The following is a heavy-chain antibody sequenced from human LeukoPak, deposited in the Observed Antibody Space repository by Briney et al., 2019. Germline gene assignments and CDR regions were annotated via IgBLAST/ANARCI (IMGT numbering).Heavy chain of an antibody. Sequence: HPGGSLRLSCAASGFTFSSYAMHWVRQAPGKGLEWVAVISYDGSNKYYADSVKGRFTISKDNSKNTLYLQMNSLRAEDTAVYYCARAHTVTADYWDQGTLVTVSS. D-gene: IGHD4-17*01. CDR3: ARAHTVTADY. CDR2: ISYDGSNK. CDR1: GFTFSSYA. J-gene: IGHJ4*02. V-gene: IGHV3-30-3*01.